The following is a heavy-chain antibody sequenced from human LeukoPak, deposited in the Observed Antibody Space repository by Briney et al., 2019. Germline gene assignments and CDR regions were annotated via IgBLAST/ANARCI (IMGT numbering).Heavy chain of an antibody. D-gene: IGHD2-21*01. J-gene: IGHJ5*02. V-gene: IGHV3-23*01. CDR2: ISDSGGGT. CDR3: ATSPVAHPKWFDP. Sequence: GGSLRPSRAASGFTFSNYAMNWVRQAPGKGLEWVSGISDSGGGTYYGDSVKGRVTISRDNSKNTLYLEMNSLRAEDTAVYYCATSPVAHPKWFDPWGQGTLVIVSS. CDR1: GFTFSNYA.